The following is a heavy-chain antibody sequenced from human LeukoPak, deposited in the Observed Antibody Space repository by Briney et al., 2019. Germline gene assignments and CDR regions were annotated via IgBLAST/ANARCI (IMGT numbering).Heavy chain of an antibody. D-gene: IGHD2-8*01. Sequence: ASAKVSCKASGYTFTSYGISWVRQAPGQGLEWMGWISAYNGNTNYAQKLQGRVTMTTDTFTSTAYMELRSLRSDDTAVYYCARDPGCTNGVCLEGDFDYWGQGTLVTVSS. J-gene: IGHJ4*02. CDR1: GYTFTSYG. CDR2: ISAYNGNT. V-gene: IGHV1-18*01. CDR3: ARDPGCTNGVCLEGDFDY.